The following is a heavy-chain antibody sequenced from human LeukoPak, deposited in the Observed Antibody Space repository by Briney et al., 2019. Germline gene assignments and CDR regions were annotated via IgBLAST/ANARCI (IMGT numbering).Heavy chain of an antibody. Sequence: SETLSLTCAVSGGSISSSNWWSWVRQPPGKGLEWIGYIYYSGSTNYNPSLKSRVTISVDTSKNQFSLKLSSVTAADTAVYYCARSLPGDSSGYYSLDFDYWGQGTLVTVSS. CDR3: ARSLPGDSSGYYSLDFDY. CDR1: GGSISSSNW. V-gene: IGHV4-4*02. CDR2: IYYSGST. J-gene: IGHJ4*02. D-gene: IGHD3-22*01.